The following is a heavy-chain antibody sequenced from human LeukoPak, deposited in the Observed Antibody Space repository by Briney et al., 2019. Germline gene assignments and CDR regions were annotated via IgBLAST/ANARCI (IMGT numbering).Heavy chain of an antibody. V-gene: IGHV3-33*01. D-gene: IGHD6-6*01. Sequence: GRSLRLSCAASGLTFSEFGMQWVRQAPGKGLEWVAVIWYDGSHQYYVDSVKGRFTISRDNSKNTLYLQMNSLRAEDTGVYYCAMPTSPFYYYGMDVWGQGTTVTVSS. CDR2: IWYDGSHQ. J-gene: IGHJ6*02. CDR1: GLTFSEFG. CDR3: AMPTSPFYYYGMDV.